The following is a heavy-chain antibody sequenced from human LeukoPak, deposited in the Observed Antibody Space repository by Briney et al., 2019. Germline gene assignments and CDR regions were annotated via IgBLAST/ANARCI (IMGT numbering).Heavy chain of an antibody. Sequence: GASVKVSCKASGYTFTGYYMYWVRQAPGQGLEWMGWINPNSGGTNYAQTFQGRVTMTRDTSISTAYMELSRLRSDDTAVYYCARGLDKYDYWSGYFVAYCGQGTLVTVSS. J-gene: IGHJ4*02. V-gene: IGHV1-2*02. D-gene: IGHD3-3*01. CDR3: ARGLDKYDYWSGYFVAY. CDR2: INPNSGGT. CDR1: GYTFTGYY.